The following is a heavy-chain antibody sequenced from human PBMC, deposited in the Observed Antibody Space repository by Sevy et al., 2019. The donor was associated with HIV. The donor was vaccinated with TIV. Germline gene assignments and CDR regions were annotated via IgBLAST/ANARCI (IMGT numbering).Heavy chain of an antibody. CDR3: ARDSSGVYGMDV. Sequence: ASVKVSCKASGYTFTSYDINWVRQATGQGLEWMGWMNPNSGNTGYAQKFQGRVTMTRNTSISTAYMELSSLRSEDTAVYYCARDSSGVYGMDVWGLGTTVTVSS. D-gene: IGHD6-19*01. V-gene: IGHV1-8*01. CDR1: GYTFTSYD. J-gene: IGHJ6*02. CDR2: MNPNSGNT.